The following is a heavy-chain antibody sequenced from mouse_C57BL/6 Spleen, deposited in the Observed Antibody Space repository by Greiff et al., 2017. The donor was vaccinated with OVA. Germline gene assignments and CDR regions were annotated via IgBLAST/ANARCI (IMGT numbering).Heavy chain of an antibody. V-gene: IGHV1-15*01. CDR2: IDPETGGT. Sequence: VQLVESGAELVRPGASVTLSCKASGYTFTDYEMHWVKQTPVHGLEWIGAIDPETGGTAYTQKFKGKAILTADKSSSTAYMELRSLTSEDSAVYYCTRRLGNFDYWGQGTTLTVSS. D-gene: IGHD3-3*01. J-gene: IGHJ2*01. CDR3: TRRLGNFDY. CDR1: GYTFTDYE.